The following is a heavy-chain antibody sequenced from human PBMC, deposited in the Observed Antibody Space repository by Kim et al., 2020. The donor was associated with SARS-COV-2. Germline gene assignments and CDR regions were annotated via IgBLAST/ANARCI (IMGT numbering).Heavy chain of an antibody. CDR2: INPYSGDT. J-gene: IGHJ5*02. D-gene: IGHD3-3*01. CDR1: GYTFTDYY. V-gene: IGHV1-2*02. CDR3: ARSAHFWSGHYLDL. Sequence: VKVSCKASGYTFTDYYIHWVRQAPGQGLEWMGWINPYSGDTNYAQKFQGRVTMTRDTSISTPYVELSSLRSDDTAVYYCARSAHFWSGHYLDLWGQGTLITVSP.